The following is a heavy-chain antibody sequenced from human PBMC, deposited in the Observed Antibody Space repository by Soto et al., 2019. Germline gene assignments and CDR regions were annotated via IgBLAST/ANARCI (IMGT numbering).Heavy chain of an antibody. Sequence: QVQLVQSGAEVKKAGASVQVSCKASGYTFTSYGISWVRQAPGQGREWMGWISAYNGNTNYAQKLQGRVTMTTDTASSTAYIELRSLRSDDTAVYYCARDRKGDIVVVPAALTPSGGRMIDWGQETLVTVSS. CDR1: GYTFTSYG. D-gene: IGHD2-2*01. CDR3: ARDRKGDIVVVPAALTPSGGRMID. V-gene: IGHV1-18*01. CDR2: ISAYNGNT. J-gene: IGHJ4*02.